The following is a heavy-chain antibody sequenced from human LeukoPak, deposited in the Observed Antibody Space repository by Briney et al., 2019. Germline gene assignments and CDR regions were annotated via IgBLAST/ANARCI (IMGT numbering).Heavy chain of an antibody. CDR3: ARVLSVGGYSSGPTDY. CDR1: GFTFSSYS. CDR2: ITSGSSSI. V-gene: IGHV3-21*01. J-gene: IGHJ4*02. D-gene: IGHD5-18*01. Sequence: GGSLRLSCAASGFTFSSYSINRVRQGPGKRLEWVSSITSGSSSIYYAGSVKGRFTISRDNAKNSLYLQMNSLRAEDTAVYYCARVLSVGGYSSGPTDYWGQGTLVTVSS.